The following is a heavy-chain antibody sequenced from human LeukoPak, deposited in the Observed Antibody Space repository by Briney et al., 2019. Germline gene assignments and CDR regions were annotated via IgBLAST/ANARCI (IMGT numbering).Heavy chain of an antibody. CDR1: GYTFTSYG. Sequence: EASVKVSCKASGYTFTSYGISWVRQAPGQGLEWMGWISAYNGNTNYAQKLQGRVTMTTDTSTSTAYMELRSLRSDDTAVYYCARRVAYYGSGSYYFDYWGQGTLVTVSS. CDR2: ISAYNGNT. CDR3: ARRVAYYGSGSYYFDY. V-gene: IGHV1-18*01. J-gene: IGHJ4*02. D-gene: IGHD3-10*01.